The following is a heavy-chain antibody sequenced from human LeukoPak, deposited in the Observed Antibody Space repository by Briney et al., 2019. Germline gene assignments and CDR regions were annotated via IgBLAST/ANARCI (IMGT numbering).Heavy chain of an antibody. CDR1: GGSISGYY. CDR2: INHSGST. J-gene: IGHJ4*02. Sequence: SETLSLTCTVSGGSISGYYWSWIRQPPGKGLEWIGEINHSGSTNYNPSLKSRVTISVDTSKNQFSLKLSSVTAADTAVYYCARGSDWNYVYSFDYWGQGTLVTVSS. D-gene: IGHD1-7*01. V-gene: IGHV4-34*01. CDR3: ARGSDWNYVYSFDY.